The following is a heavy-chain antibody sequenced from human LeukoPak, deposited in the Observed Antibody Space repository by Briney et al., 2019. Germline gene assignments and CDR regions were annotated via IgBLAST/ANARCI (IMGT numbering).Heavy chain of an antibody. CDR2: IRSDNGKT. J-gene: IGHJ4*02. Sequence: GASVKVSCKVSGYTLTELSMHWVRQAPGQGLEWMGWIRSDNGKTNYAQKLQGRVTLTTDTTTSTAYMELRSLRSDDTAIYYCARDYSSGWYSVDYWGQGTLVTVSS. CDR3: ARDYSSGWYSVDY. V-gene: IGHV1-18*01. CDR1: GYTLTELS. D-gene: IGHD6-19*01.